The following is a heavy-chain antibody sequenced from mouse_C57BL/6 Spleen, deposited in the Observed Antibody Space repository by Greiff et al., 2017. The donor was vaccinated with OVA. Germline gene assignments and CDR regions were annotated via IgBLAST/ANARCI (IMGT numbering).Heavy chain of an antibody. CDR2: IDPENGDT. V-gene: IGHV14-4*01. J-gene: IGHJ4*01. Sequence: VQLKESGAELVRPGASVKLSCTASGFNIKDDYMHWVKQRPEQGLEWIGWIDPENGDTEYASKFQGKATITADTSSNTAYLQLSSLTSEDTAVYYCTTGYDYDKSYAMDYWGQGTSVTVSS. CDR1: GFNIKDDY. CDR3: TTGYDYDKSYAMDY. D-gene: IGHD2-4*01.